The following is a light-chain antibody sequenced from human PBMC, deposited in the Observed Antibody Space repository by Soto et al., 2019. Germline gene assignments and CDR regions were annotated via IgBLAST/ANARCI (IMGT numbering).Light chain of an antibody. CDR3: ASYTSANTRL. CDR1: SSDVGGYNS. V-gene: IGLV2-14*03. Sequence: QSVLTQPASVSGSPGQSITISCAGTSSDVGGYNSVSWYQQYPGKAPKVLIYDVYNRPSGVSNRFSGSKSGNTASLTISGLQAEDEADYYCASYTSANTRLFGTGTKGTVL. CDR2: DVY. J-gene: IGLJ1*01.